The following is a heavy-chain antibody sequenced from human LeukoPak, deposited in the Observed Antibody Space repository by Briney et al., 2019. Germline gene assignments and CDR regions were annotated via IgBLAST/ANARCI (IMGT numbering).Heavy chain of an antibody. Sequence: ASVTVSRMASGYTFTGYYMHWVRPAPGQGIEWVGWINADRRGTGYAEKVRVRVTMTRDTSITTVYMELSRLRSDDTAVYYCARVPGVYGDYANYWGQGTLVTVSS. D-gene: IGHD4-17*01. V-gene: IGHV1-2*02. J-gene: IGHJ4*02. CDR3: ARVPGVYGDYANY. CDR1: GYTFTGYY. CDR2: INADRRGT.